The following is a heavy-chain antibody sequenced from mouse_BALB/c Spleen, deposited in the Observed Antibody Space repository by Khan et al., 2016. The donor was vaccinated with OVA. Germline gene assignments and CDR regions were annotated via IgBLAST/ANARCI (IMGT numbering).Heavy chain of an antibody. CDR1: GSTFSTYG. V-gene: IGHV5-6*01. J-gene: IGHJ3*01. CDR3: ARLAYYYNSEGFAY. Sequence: EVELVESGGDLVKTGGSLKLSCAASGSTFSTYGMSWVRQTPDKRLEWVATISSGGHYTYYIDSVKGRFTISRDNAKNILYLQMTSLRSEDTAMYYCARLAYYYNSEGFAYWGQGTLVTVSA. D-gene: IGHD1-1*02. CDR2: ISSGGHYT.